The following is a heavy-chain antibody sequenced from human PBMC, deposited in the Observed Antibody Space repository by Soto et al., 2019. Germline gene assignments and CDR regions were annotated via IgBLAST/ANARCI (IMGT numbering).Heavy chain of an antibody. J-gene: IGHJ4*02. CDR1: GFTFTRYS. CDR3: ARESEDLTSNFDY. Sequence: VCLRLSCAASGFTFTRYSMNWVRQAPGKGLEWVSSISSTTNYIYYGDSMKGRFTISRDNAKNSLYLEMNSLRAEDTAVYYCARESEDLTSNFDYWGQGTLVTVSS. CDR2: ISSTTNYI. V-gene: IGHV3-21*06.